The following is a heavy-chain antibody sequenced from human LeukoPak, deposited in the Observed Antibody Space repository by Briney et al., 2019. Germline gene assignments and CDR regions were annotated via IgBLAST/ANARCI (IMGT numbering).Heavy chain of an antibody. V-gene: IGHV1-46*03. J-gene: IGHJ5*02. CDR1: GYTFTSYY. CDR3: ARDGSDSSGYHRFDP. CDR2: INPSGGST. D-gene: IGHD3-22*01. Sequence: ASVKVSCKASGYTFTSYYMHWVRQAPGQGLEWMGIINPSGGSTSYAQKFQGRVTMTRDTSTSTVYMELSSLRSEETAVYYCARDGSDSSGYHRFDPWGQGTLVTVSA.